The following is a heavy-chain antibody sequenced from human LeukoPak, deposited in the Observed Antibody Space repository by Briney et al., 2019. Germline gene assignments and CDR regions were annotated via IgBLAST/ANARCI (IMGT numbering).Heavy chain of an antibody. J-gene: IGHJ4*02. D-gene: IGHD6-19*01. V-gene: IGHV1-18*01. Sequence: ASVKASCKASGYTFRSYDITWVRQAPGQGLEWMGRISPNNGNTNYAQKFQGRVTMTTDTPTSTAYMEMRSLRSDDTAVYYCARDRDSSGWHVADYWGQGTLVTVSS. CDR2: ISPNNGNT. CDR1: GYTFRSYD. CDR3: ARDRDSSGWHVADY.